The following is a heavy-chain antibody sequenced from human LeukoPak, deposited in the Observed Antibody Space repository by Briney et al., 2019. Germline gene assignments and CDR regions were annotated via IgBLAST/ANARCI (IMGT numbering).Heavy chain of an antibody. J-gene: IGHJ3*02. V-gene: IGHV3-64*01. CDR1: GFTFSSFA. Sequence: GGSLRLSCAASGFTFSSFAMYWVRQAPGKGLEYVSGISSNGASTYYANSVKGRFTISRDNSKKTLYLQMGSMRAEDMAVYYCARTHGGKGAFDIWGQGTMVTVSS. CDR3: ARTHGGKGAFDI. D-gene: IGHD2-15*01. CDR2: ISSNGAST.